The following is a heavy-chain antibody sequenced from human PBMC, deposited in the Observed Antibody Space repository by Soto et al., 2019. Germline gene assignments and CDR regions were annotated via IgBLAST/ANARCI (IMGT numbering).Heavy chain of an antibody. Sequence: PSETLSLTCAVYGGSFSGYYWSWIRQPPGKGLEWIREINHGGTTNYNPSLKSRVTLSVDTSKNQFSLKLSSATAADTAVYYCARGVYCSSTSCYWGMDVWGQGTTVTVSS. CDR3: ARGVYCSSTSCYWGMDV. J-gene: IGHJ6*02. CDR2: INHGGTT. CDR1: GGSFSGYY. V-gene: IGHV4-34*01. D-gene: IGHD2-2*01.